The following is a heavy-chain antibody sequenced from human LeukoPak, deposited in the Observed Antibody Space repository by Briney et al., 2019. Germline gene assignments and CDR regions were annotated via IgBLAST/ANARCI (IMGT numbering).Heavy chain of an antibody. CDR1: GFTFSSSA. V-gene: IGHV3-23*01. Sequence: GGSLRLSCAASGFTFSSSAMSWVRQAPGKGLEWLSTISGGGGSTYYADSVKGRFTISRDNSKNTLYLQMNSLRAEDTAIYYCAKDRAWGAFAYWGQGTLVTVSS. CDR3: AKDRAWGAFAY. J-gene: IGHJ4*02. CDR2: ISGGGGST. D-gene: IGHD1-26*01.